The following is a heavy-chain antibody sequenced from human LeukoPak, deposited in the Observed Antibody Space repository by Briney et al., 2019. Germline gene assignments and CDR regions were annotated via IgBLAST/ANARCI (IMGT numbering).Heavy chain of an antibody. CDR2: FGHQDAET. J-gene: IGHJ4*02. D-gene: IGHD3-9*01. CDR3: ATGAIVYDY. CDR1: GATLSKIS. Sequence: ASVKVSCKVSGATLSKISIDWVRQAPGKGLEWMGSFGHQDAETIHAQKFQGRFNMTVDTPTDTAYMEMSSLMSEDTAVYYCATGAIVYDYWGQGTLVTVSS. V-gene: IGHV1-24*01.